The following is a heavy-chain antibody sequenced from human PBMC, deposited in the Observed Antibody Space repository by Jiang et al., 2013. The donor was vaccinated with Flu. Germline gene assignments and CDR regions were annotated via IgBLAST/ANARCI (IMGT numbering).Heavy chain of an antibody. V-gene: IGHV1-69*06. Sequence: SGAEVKKPGSSVKVSCKASGGTFSSYAISWVRQAPGQGLEWMGGIIPIFGTANYAQKFQGRVTITADKSTSTAYMELSSLRSEDTAVYYCARGYYYDSSGYYYVLDYWGQGTLVTVSS. CDR1: GGTFSSYA. CDR2: IIPIFGTA. CDR3: ARGYYYDSSGYYYVLDY. J-gene: IGHJ4*02. D-gene: IGHD3-22*01.